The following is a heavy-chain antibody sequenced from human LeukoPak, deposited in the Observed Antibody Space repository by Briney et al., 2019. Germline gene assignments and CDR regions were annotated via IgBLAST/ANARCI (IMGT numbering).Heavy chain of an antibody. V-gene: IGHV1-18*01. CDR2: ISPYNGNT. J-gene: IGHJ5*02. CDR3: ARDVGITVADSFDP. D-gene: IGHD6-19*01. CDR1: GYTFTSYD. Sequence: ASVKVSCKASGYTFTSYDINWVRQAPGQGLEWMGWISPYNGNTNYAQKLQGRVTMTTDTSTSTVYMDLKSLTSDDTAIYYCARDVGITVADSFDPWGQGTLVTVSS.